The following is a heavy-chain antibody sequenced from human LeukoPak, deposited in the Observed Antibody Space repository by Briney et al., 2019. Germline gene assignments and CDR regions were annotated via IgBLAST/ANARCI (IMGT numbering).Heavy chain of an antibody. D-gene: IGHD4-11*01. V-gene: IGHV1-8*01. J-gene: IGHJ4*02. CDR3: ARSSLDYSNFVDY. CDR2: MNPNSGNT. Sequence: AASVKVSCKASGYTFTSYDINWVRQATGQGLEWMGWMNPNSGNTGYAQKFQGRVTMTRNTSISTAYMELSSLRSEDTAVYYCARSSLDYSNFVDYWGQGTLVTVSS. CDR1: GYTFTSYD.